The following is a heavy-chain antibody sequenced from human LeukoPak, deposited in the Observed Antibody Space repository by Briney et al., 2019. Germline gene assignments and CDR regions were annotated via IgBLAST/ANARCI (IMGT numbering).Heavy chain of an antibody. CDR1: GFTFSRFP. CDR2: ISESGTGT. CDR3: AKDIAQGYTYGSIEQDF. Sequence: GGSLRLSCAASGFTFSRFPMSWVRQAPGKGLEWVSAISESGTGTYYAGSVKGRFTISRDNSKTPLSLQMTSLRAEDTAVYYCAKDIAQGYTYGSIEQDFWGQGTLVTVSS. D-gene: IGHD5-18*01. J-gene: IGHJ4*02. V-gene: IGHV3-23*01.